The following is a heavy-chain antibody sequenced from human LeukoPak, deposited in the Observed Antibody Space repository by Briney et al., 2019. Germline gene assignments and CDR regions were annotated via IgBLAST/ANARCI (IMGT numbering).Heavy chain of an antibody. D-gene: IGHD1-26*01. CDR1: GYTFTSYD. V-gene: IGHV1-69*04. CDR3: ARVGSGSYPFDY. J-gene: IGHJ4*02. Sequence: SVKVSCKASGYTFTSYDINWVRQATGQGLEWMGRIIPILGIANYAQKFQGRVTITADKSTSTAYMELSSLRSEDTAVYYCARVGSGSYPFDYWGQGTLVTVSS. CDR2: IIPILGIA.